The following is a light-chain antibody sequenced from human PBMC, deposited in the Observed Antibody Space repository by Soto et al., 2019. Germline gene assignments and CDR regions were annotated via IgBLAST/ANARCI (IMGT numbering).Light chain of an antibody. CDR1: SSDIGAYNY. V-gene: IGLV2-14*03. CDR2: DVS. CDR3: SSYTGSSTLV. Sequence: QSALTRPASVSGSPGQSITISCTGTSSDIGAYNYVSWYQQHPGKAPKLIIYDVSNRPSGVSIRFSGSRSGNTASLTISGLQAEDEADYYCSSYTGSSTLVFGGGTKLTVL. J-gene: IGLJ2*01.